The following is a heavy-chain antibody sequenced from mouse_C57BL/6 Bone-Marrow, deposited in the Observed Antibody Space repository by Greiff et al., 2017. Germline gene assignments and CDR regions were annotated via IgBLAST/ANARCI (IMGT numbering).Heavy chain of an antibody. Sequence: EVKLVESGGGLVQPGGSLSLSCAASGFTFTDYYMSWVRQPPGKALAWLGFIRNKANGYTTEYSASVKGRFTISRDNSQSILYLQMNALRAEDSATYYCARYKVAYYFDYWGQGTTLTVSS. D-gene: IGHD1-1*01. CDR2: IRNKANGYTT. CDR3: ARYKVAYYFDY. V-gene: IGHV7-3*01. J-gene: IGHJ2*01. CDR1: GFTFTDYY.